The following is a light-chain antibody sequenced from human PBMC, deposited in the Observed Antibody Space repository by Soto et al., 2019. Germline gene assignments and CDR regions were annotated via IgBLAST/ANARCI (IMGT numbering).Light chain of an antibody. CDR2: GAS. J-gene: IGKJ2*01. Sequence: VMTQSPATLSVSPGERVTLSCRASQSVSNNLAWYQQKPGQAPRLLIYGASTWSTGIPARFSGSGSGTEFTPTIISLQSEDSADYYCQQYDHWPLYTFGQGTKLEIK. V-gene: IGKV3D-15*01. CDR1: QSVSNN. CDR3: QQYDHWPLYT.